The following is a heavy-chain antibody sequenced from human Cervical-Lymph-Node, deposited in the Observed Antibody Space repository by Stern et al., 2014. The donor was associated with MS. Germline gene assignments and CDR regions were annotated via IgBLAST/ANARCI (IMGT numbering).Heavy chain of an antibody. Sequence: VHLVESGAEVKKPGASVKVSCKASGYTLTSYYMHWVRQAPGQGLEWMGTINPSGGSTKYAQKFQGRVTMTRDTSTSTVYMELSSLRPEDTAVYYCARDSTVALAPLDYWGQGTLVTVSS. D-gene: IGHD4-23*01. CDR1: GYTLTSYY. V-gene: IGHV1-46*01. CDR2: INPSGGST. J-gene: IGHJ4*02. CDR3: ARDSTVALAPLDY.